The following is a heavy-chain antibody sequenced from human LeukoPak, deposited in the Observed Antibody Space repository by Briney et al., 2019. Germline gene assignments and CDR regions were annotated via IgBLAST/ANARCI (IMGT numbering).Heavy chain of an antibody. Sequence: GASVKVSCKASEYTFTSYDINWVRQATGQGLEWMGWMNPNSGNTGYAQNFQGRVTMTRNTSISTAYMELSSLRSEDTAVYYCARSVSTWDRGVYDYWGQGTLVTVSS. D-gene: IGHD3-10*01. CDR3: ARSVSTWDRGVYDY. J-gene: IGHJ4*02. CDR2: MNPNSGNT. V-gene: IGHV1-8*01. CDR1: EYTFTSYD.